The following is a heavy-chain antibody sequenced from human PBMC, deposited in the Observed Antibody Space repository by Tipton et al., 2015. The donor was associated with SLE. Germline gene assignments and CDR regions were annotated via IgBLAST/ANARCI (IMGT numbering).Heavy chain of an antibody. CDR2: INSDGSST. CDR3: ASLLWFRVYYYGMDV. J-gene: IGHJ6*02. Sequence: SLRLSCAASGFTFSSYWMHWVRQAPGKGLVWASRINSDGSSTSYADSVKGRFTISRDNAKNTLYLQMNSLRAEDTAVYYCASLLWFRVYYYGMDVWGQGTTVTVSS. CDR1: GFTFSSYW. D-gene: IGHD3-10*01. V-gene: IGHV3-74*01.